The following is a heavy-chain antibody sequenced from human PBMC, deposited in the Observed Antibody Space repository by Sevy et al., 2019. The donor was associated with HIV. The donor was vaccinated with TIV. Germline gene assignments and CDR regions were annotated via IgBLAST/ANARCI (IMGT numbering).Heavy chain of an antibody. V-gene: IGHV3-30*04. CDR1: GFNISPYA. CDR2: ISKDGTNK. CDR3: AKEGDYYESHSADWFDP. J-gene: IGHJ5*02. D-gene: IGHD3-22*01. Sequence: GGSLRLSCSASGFNISPYALHWVRQTPGKGLQWLAVISKDGTNKDYAVFVKGRFSLSSDNSKNTLYLQMSNLGPEDTDVYYCAKEGDYYESHSADWFDPWGQGTPVTVSS.